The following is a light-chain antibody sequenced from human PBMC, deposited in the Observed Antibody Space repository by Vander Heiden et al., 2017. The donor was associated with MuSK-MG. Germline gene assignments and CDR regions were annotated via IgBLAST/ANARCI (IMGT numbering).Light chain of an antibody. J-gene: IGKJ5*01. V-gene: IGKV3-11*01. CDR1: QSVSRY. CDR2: DAS. CDR3: QQRSSWPIT. Sequence: ENVLTQSPATLSLSPGESATLSCRASQSVSRYLVWYQQRPGQAPRLLIYDASHRATGVPARFSGSGSGTDFTLTISSLEPEDFAVYYCQQRSSWPITFGQGTRLQIK.